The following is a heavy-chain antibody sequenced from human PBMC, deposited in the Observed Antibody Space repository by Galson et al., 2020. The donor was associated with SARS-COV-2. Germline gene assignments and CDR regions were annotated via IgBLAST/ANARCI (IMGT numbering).Heavy chain of an antibody. CDR3: ARRWSMIVVDIPWRAFES. J-gene: IGHJ3*02. CDR2: IYHSGST. D-gene: IGHD3-22*01. V-gene: IGHV4-4*02. Sequence: SETLSLTCAVSGGSISSSNWWSWVRPPPGKGLEWIGEIYHSGSTNYNHSLKSRVTISVDKSKNQFSLELSSVTAADTAVYYCARRWSMIVVDIPWRAFESWGQGTMVTVSS. CDR1: GGSISSSNW.